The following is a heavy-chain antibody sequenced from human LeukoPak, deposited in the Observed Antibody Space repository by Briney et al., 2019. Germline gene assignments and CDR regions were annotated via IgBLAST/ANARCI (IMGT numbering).Heavy chain of an antibody. V-gene: IGHV3-30*02. CDR2: IRYDGSNK. D-gene: IGHD5-12*01. J-gene: IGHJ4*02. Sequence: GGSLRLSCAASGFTFSSYGMHWVRQAPGKGLEWVAFIRYDGSNKYYADSVKGRFTISRDNSKNTLYLQMNSLRAEDTAVYYCAREGYSAYGLDYWGQGTLVTLSS. CDR3: AREGYSAYGLDY. CDR1: GFTFSSYG.